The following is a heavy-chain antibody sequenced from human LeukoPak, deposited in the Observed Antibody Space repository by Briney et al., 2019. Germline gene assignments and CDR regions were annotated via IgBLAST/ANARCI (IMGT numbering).Heavy chain of an antibody. Sequence: ASVKVSCKASGYTFTGYYIHWVRQAPGQGLEWMGWINPNSGGTNYAQKFQGRVTMTRDTSISTAYMELSRLRSDDTAVYYCARDRKGGSGWSYSYDAFDIWGQGTTVTVSS. D-gene: IGHD6-19*01. CDR3: ARDRKGGSGWSYSYDAFDI. CDR2: INPNSGGT. CDR1: GYTFTGYY. J-gene: IGHJ3*02. V-gene: IGHV1-2*02.